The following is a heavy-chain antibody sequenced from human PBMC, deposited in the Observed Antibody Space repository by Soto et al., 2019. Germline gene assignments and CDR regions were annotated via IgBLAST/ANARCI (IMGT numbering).Heavy chain of an antibody. D-gene: IGHD3-3*02. V-gene: IGHV4-34*02. Sequence: QVQLQQWGAGLLKPSETLSLTCVVYGGSFSGYYWTWIRQAPGKGLEWIGEINHSGGTNYNSSLKSPVSISLETSKNQFSLNHYSVTASDTSVYYCARDRQYYHFWSGYQNEGPYDMDVWGQGTTVTVSS. CDR2: INHSGGT. CDR3: ARDRQYYHFWSGYQNEGPYDMDV. J-gene: IGHJ6*02. CDR1: GGSFSGYY.